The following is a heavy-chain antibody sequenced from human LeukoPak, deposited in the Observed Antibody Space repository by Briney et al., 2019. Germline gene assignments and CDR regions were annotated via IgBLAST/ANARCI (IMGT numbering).Heavy chain of an antibody. V-gene: IGHV3-74*01. CDR3: ARDMGHYDILSGYVYYLDY. CDR2: INSDGSST. D-gene: IGHD3-9*01. CDR1: GFTFSSYW. J-gene: IGHJ4*02. Sequence: PGGSLRLSCAASGFTFSSYWMHWVRQAPGKGLMWVSRINSDGSSTSYADSVKGRFTISRDNAKNTLYLQMNTLRAEDTAIYYCARDMGHYDILSGYVYYLDYWGQGTMVTVSS.